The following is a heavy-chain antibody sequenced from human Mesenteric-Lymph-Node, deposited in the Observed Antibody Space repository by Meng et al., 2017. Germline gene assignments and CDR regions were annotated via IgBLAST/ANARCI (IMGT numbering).Heavy chain of an antibody. CDR3: ARGPGWYSGY. V-gene: IGHV3-7*01. CDR2: IKQDGSEK. Sequence: GGSLRLSCVASEFSFSSYEMNWVRQAPGKGLEWVANIKQDGSEKYYVDSVKGRFTISRDNAKNSLYLQMNSLRAEDTAVYYCARGPGWYSGYWGQGTLVTVSS. D-gene: IGHD6-19*01. CDR1: EFSFSSYE. J-gene: IGHJ4*02.